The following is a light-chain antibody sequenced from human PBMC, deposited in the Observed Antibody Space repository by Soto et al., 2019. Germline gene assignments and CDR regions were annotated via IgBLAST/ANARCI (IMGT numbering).Light chain of an antibody. V-gene: IGLV2-14*01. Sequence: QSALTQPASVSGSPGQSITISCTGTSSDVGGYKYVSWYQQHPGKAPKLMIYDVSIRPSGVSNLFSGSKSGNTASLTISGLHAEDDADYYCSSYTSSDTLLFGGGTKLTVL. CDR3: SSYTSSDTLL. J-gene: IGLJ2*01. CDR1: SSDVGGYKY. CDR2: DVS.